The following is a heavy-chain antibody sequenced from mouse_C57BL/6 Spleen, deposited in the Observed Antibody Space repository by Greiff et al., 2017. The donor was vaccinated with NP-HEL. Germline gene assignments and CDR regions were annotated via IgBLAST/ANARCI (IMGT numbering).Heavy chain of an antibody. CDR3: ARETYDGYFDY. J-gene: IGHJ2*01. CDR1: GYAFSSSW. D-gene: IGHD2-3*01. CDR2: IYPGDGDT. V-gene: IGHV1-82*01. Sequence: QVQLQQSGPELVKPGASVKISCKASGYAFSSSWMNWVKQRPGKGLEWIGRIYPGDGDTNYNGKFKGKATLTADKSSSTAYMQLSSLTSEDSAVYFCARETYDGYFDYWGQGTTLTVSS.